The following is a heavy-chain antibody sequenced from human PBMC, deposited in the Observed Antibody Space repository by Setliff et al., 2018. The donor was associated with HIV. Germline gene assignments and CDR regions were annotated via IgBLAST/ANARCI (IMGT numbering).Heavy chain of an antibody. V-gene: IGHV3-15*01. Sequence: PGGSLRLSCAASGFTFSNSWMTWVRQAPGKGLEWVANIKNKAAGETTEYAAPVKDRFIISRDDSKNMLYLQMNSLKTEDTALYYCATDNCGGDCYLNYWGLGTLVTVSS. CDR3: ATDNCGGDCYLNY. CDR1: GFTFSNSW. CDR2: IKNKAAGETT. D-gene: IGHD2-21*02. J-gene: IGHJ4*02.